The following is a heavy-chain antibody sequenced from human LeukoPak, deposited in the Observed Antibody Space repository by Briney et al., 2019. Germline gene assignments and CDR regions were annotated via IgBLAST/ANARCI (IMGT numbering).Heavy chain of an antibody. CDR1: GFTFSSYE. CDR3: ASFSGAFDI. J-gene: IGHJ3*02. CDR2: IDSSGSSI. D-gene: IGHD3-10*01. V-gene: IGHV3-48*03. Sequence: GGSLRLSCAASGFTFSSYEMNWVRQAPGKGLEWVSYIDSSGSSIHYADSVKGRFTISRDNAKNSLYLQMNSLRAEDTAVYYCASFSGAFDIWGQGTMVTVSS.